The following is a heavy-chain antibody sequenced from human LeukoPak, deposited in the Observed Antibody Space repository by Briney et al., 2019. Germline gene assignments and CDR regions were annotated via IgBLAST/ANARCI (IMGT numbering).Heavy chain of an antibody. Sequence: PGGSLRLSCAASGFTFRSYGMSWVRQAPGKGLEWIGYIYYSGSTNYNPSLKSRVTISVDTSKNQFSLKLSSVTAADTAVYYCASGGRNSVGAQKMPLGAFDIWGQGTMVTVSS. J-gene: IGHJ3*02. CDR3: ASGGRNSVGAQKMPLGAFDI. CDR1: GFTFRSYG. D-gene: IGHD1-26*01. V-gene: IGHV4-59*01. CDR2: IYYSGST.